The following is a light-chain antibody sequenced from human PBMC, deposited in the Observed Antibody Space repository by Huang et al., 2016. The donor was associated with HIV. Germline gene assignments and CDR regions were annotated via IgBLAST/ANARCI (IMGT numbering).Light chain of an antibody. CDR3: QHYGGSSS. CDR1: QSVSSGY. V-gene: IGKV3-20*01. J-gene: IGKJ5*01. Sequence: ELVLTQSPGTLTLSPGERATLSCRASQSVSSGYLAWYQQKPGQAPRLLIYGASSRATGIPDRFSGSGSGTDFALTIGRLEPEDFAVYYCQHYGGSSSFGQGTRLEIK. CDR2: GAS.